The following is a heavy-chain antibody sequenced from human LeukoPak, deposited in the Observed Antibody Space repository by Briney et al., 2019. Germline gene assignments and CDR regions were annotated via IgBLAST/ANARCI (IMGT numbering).Heavy chain of an antibody. D-gene: IGHD6-13*01. Sequence: SETLSLTCAVYGGSFSGYYWSWIRQPPGKGLERIGEINHSGSTNYNPSLKSRVTISVDTSKNQFSLKLSSVTAADTAVYYCARGLYSSSWFDPWGQGTLVTVSS. CDR3: ARGLYSSSWFDP. V-gene: IGHV4-34*01. CDR2: INHSGST. CDR1: GGSFSGYY. J-gene: IGHJ5*02.